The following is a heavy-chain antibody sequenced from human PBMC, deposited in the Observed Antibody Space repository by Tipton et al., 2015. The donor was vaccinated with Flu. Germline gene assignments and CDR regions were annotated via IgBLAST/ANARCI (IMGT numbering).Heavy chain of an antibody. J-gene: IGHJ4*02. CDR1: GGSISSGSYY. Sequence: TLSLTCTVSGGSISSGSYYGSWIRQPAGKGLEWIGRIYTSGSTNYNPSLKSRVTISVDTSKNQFSLKLSSVTAADTAVYYCARGGDGYNPIDYWGQGTLVTVSS. CDR3: ARGGDGYNPIDY. V-gene: IGHV4-61*02. D-gene: IGHD5-24*01. CDR2: IYTSGST.